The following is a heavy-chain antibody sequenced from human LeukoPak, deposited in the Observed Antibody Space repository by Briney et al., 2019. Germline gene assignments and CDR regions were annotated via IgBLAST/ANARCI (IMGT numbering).Heavy chain of an antibody. J-gene: IGHJ4*02. CDR3: ARARGDFWSGYYHDY. Sequence: SETLSLTCTVSGGSISSSNYYWGWIRQPPGKGLEWIGSIYYSGSTYYSPSLKSRVTISVDTSKNQFSLKLSSVTAADTAVYYCARARGDFWSGYYHDYWGQGTLVTVSS. CDR1: GGSISSSNYY. D-gene: IGHD3-3*01. V-gene: IGHV4-39*07. CDR2: IYYSGST.